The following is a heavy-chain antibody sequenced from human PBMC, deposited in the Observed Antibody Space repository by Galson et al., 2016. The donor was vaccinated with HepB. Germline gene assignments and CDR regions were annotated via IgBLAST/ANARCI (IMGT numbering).Heavy chain of an antibody. CDR2: VSHPGITR. V-gene: IGHV3-30-3*01. Sequence: FLRLSCAAFGFNFTTYALHCVRQAPGMGLGWVAVVSHPGITRHYADSVKGRFTISSPKPTTPVFLQMTGVTTEDTATYYCARYGADNLGGMDVWGQGITVIVSS. D-gene: IGHD4/OR15-4a*01. CDR1: GFNFTTYA. CDR3: ARYGADNLGGMDV. J-gene: IGHJ6*02.